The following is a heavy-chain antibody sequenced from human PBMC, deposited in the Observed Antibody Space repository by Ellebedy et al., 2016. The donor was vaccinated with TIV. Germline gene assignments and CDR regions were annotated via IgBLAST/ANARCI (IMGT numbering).Heavy chain of an antibody. CDR1: GFTFSSYA. J-gene: IGHJ4*02. Sequence: GGSLRLSXAASGFTFSSYAMSWVRQAPGKGLEWVSAISGSGGSTYYADSVKGRFTISRDNSKNTLYLQMNSLRAEDTAVYYCAKVDYYYGSGSPDYWGQGTLVTVSS. V-gene: IGHV3-23*01. CDR3: AKVDYYYGSGSPDY. D-gene: IGHD3-10*01. CDR2: ISGSGGST.